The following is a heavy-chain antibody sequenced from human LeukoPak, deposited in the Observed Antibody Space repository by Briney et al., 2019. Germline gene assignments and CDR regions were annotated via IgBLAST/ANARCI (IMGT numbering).Heavy chain of an antibody. CDR3: XRETILGIGLSD. D-gene: IGHD3-3*01. Sequence: GGSLRLSCAVSGFTLNSYSMSWVRQAQGKGLEWVSRLDRDGSSISYADSVKGRFTISRDNAKNTLYLQMNSVRAEDTGVYYCXRETILGIGLSDWGQGTLVTVSS. CDR1: GFTLNSYS. CDR2: LDRDGSSI. J-gene: IGHJ4*02. V-gene: IGHV3-74*01.